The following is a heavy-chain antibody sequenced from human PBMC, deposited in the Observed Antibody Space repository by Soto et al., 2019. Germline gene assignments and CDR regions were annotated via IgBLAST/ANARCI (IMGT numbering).Heavy chain of an antibody. Sequence: QVQVVESGGGVVQPGRSLRLSCAASGFTFRSYAMHWVRQAPGKGLEWVAVISRDGSNKYYVDSVKGRFTISRDNSKDTVYLQMNSLRDEDSAMFYCARSRSGAVADSFDFWGQGTLVTVFS. CDR2: ISRDGSNK. D-gene: IGHD3-10*01. CDR3: ARSRSGAVADSFDF. V-gene: IGHV3-30*04. CDR1: GFTFRSYA. J-gene: IGHJ4*02.